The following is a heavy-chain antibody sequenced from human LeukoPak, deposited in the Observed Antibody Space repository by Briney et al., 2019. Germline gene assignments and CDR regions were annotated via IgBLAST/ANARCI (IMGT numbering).Heavy chain of an antibody. CDR1: GGTFSSYA. CDR3: ARGRSMARGWFDP. V-gene: IGHV1-69*13. D-gene: IGHD2/OR15-2a*01. CDR2: IIPIFGTA. J-gene: IGHJ5*02. Sequence: ASVKVSCKASGGTFSSYAISWVRQAPGQGLEWMGGIIPIFGTANYAQRFQGRVTITADESTSTAYKELSSLRSEDTAVYYCARGRSMARGWFDPWGQGTLVTVSS.